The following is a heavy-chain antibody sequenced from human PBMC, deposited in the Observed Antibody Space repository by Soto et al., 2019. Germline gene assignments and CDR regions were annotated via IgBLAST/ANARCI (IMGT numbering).Heavy chain of an antibody. J-gene: IGHJ6*02. CDR3: ARARITLVREIIKYNMDI. Sequence: KPSETLSLTCTVSGGSIGSYYWSWIRQPPGKGLEWIGYIYESGSTNSNPSLQSRVTISVDTSKNQFYLNLSPVTAADTATYCCARARITLVREIIKYNMDIWGQGTTVTVSS. V-gene: IGHV4-59*01. CDR2: IYESGST. D-gene: IGHD3-10*01. CDR1: GGSIGSYY.